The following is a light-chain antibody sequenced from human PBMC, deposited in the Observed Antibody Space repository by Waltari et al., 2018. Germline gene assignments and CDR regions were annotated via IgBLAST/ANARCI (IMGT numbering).Light chain of an antibody. CDR2: EVT. CDR3: SSYTPSSTVI. CDR1: SSDIGSYNF. V-gene: IGLV2-18*02. Sequence: QSALIQPPSVSGSPGQSVAIYCTGTSSDIGSYNFVSWYQQFPGTAPKLLIYEVTNRPAGVPDRFSGSKAGYTASLAISGLHPEDEADYYCSSYTPSSTVIFGGGTKLTVL. J-gene: IGLJ2*01.